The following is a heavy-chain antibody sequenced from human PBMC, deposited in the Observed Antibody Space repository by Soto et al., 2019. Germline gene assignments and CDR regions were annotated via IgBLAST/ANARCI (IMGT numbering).Heavy chain of an antibody. CDR3: ARDSLTYYYDSSGLVADAFDI. D-gene: IGHD3-22*01. CDR2: ISSSSSYI. V-gene: IGHV3-21*01. Sequence: GGSLRLSCAASGFTFSSYSMNWVRQAPGKGLEWVSSISSSSSYIYYADSVKGRFTISRDNAKNSLYLQMNSLRAEDTAVYYCARDSLTYYYDSSGLVADAFDIWGQGTMVTVSS. CDR1: GFTFSSYS. J-gene: IGHJ3*02.